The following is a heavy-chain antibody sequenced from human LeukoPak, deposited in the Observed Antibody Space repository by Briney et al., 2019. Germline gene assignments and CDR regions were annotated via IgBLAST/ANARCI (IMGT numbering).Heavy chain of an antibody. Sequence: GASVKVSCKASGYTSTSYYMHWVRQAPGQGLEWMGIINPSGGSTSYAQKFQGRVTMTRDTSTSTVYMELSSLRSEDTAVYYCARDLSMIVVVTRYYFDYWGQGTLVTVSS. V-gene: IGHV1-46*01. J-gene: IGHJ4*02. D-gene: IGHD3-22*01. CDR3: ARDLSMIVVVTRYYFDY. CDR2: INPSGGST. CDR1: GYTSTSYY.